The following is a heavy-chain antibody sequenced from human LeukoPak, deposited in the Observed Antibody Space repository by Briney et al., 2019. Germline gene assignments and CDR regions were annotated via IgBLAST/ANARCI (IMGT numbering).Heavy chain of an antibody. V-gene: IGHV3-15*01. Sequence: PGGSLRLSCAASGFTFSNAWMSWVRQAPGKGLEWVGRITSKTDGGTTDYAAPVKGRFTISRGDSKNTLYLQMSSLKAEDTAVYYCTTGGVFDLWGQGTMVTVSS. J-gene: IGHJ3*01. CDR3: TTGGVFDL. CDR1: GFTFSNAW. CDR2: ITSKTDGGTT.